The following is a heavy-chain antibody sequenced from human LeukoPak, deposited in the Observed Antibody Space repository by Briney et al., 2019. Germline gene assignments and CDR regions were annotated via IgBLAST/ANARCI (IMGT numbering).Heavy chain of an antibody. D-gene: IGHD1-26*01. CDR3: ARGHRSSGDY. Sequence: RSGGSLRLSCAASGFTFSSYGMHWVRQAPGKGLEWVAFIRYDGSNKYYADSVKGRFTISRDNAKNSLYLQMNSLRAEDTAVYYCARGHRSSGDYWGQGTLVTVSS. CDR2: IRYDGSNK. V-gene: IGHV3-30*02. CDR1: GFTFSSYG. J-gene: IGHJ4*02.